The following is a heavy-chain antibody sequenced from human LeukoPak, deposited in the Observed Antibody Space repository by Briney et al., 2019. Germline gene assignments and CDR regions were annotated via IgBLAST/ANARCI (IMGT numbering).Heavy chain of an antibody. Sequence: ASVKVSCKASGYTFTSYGISWVRQAPGQGLEWMGWISANDGDTDYPPKLQDRVTMTTDTYTSTAYMELRSLRSDDTAMYYCARESHETREDYWGQGTLVTVSS. V-gene: IGHV1-18*01. CDR3: ARESHETREDY. CDR2: ISANDGDT. J-gene: IGHJ4*02. D-gene: IGHD1-1*01. CDR1: GYTFTSYG.